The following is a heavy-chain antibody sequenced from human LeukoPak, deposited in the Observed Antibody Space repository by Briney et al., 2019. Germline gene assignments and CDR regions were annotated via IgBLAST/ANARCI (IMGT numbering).Heavy chain of an antibody. D-gene: IGHD2-2*01. Sequence: SETLSLTCTVAGGSISSGSYYWSWIRQPAGKGLEWIGRIYTSGSTNYNPSLKSRVTISVDTSKNQFSLKLSSVTAADTAVYYCAREGEDCSSTSCYRWFDPWGQGTLVTVSS. CDR3: AREGEDCSSTSCYRWFDP. CDR2: IYTSGST. CDR1: GGSISSGSYY. V-gene: IGHV4-61*02. J-gene: IGHJ5*02.